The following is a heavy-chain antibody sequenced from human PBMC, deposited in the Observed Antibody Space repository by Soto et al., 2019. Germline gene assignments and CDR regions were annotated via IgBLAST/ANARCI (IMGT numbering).Heavy chain of an antibody. CDR1: GFTFSSYA. CDR2: ISGSGGST. CDR3: AKDRPNYYGSGAYYKAGGDY. J-gene: IGHJ4*02. V-gene: IGHV3-23*01. Sequence: EVQLLESGGGLVQPGGSLRLSCAASGFTFSSYAMSWVRQAPGKGPEWVSAISGSGGSTYYADSVKGRFTISRDNSKNTLYLQMNSLRAEDTAVYYCAKDRPNYYGSGAYYKAGGDYWGQGTLVTVIS. D-gene: IGHD3-10*01.